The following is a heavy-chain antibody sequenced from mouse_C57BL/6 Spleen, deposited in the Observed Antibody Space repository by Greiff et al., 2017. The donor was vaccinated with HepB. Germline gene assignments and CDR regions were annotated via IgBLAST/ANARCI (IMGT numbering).Heavy chain of an antibody. V-gene: IGHV1-82*01. CDR3: ARQTLYYVYPLFAY. CDR1: GYAFSSSW. J-gene: IGHJ3*01. CDR2: IYPGDGDT. D-gene: IGHD2-2*01. Sequence: VQLQQSGPELVKPGASVKISCKASGYAFSSSWMNWVKQRPGKGLEWIGRIYPGDGDTNYNGKFKGKATLTADKSSSTAYMQLSSLTSEDSAVYFCARQTLYYVYPLFAYWGQGTLVTVSA.